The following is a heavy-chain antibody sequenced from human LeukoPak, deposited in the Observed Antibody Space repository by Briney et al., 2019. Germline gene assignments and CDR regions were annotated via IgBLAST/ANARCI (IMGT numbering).Heavy chain of an antibody. D-gene: IGHD3-10*01. CDR1: GYTFTSYD. CDR3: ARVNTYYYGSGVSRAFHM. CDR2: MNPNSGNT. V-gene: IGHV1-8*01. J-gene: IGHJ3*02. Sequence: ASVKVSCKASGYTFTSYDINWVRQATGQGLEWMGWMNPNSGNTGSAQKFQGSVTMTRNTSTATAYMELSSLKSEDTAVYYCARVNTYYYGSGVSRAFHMWGQGTMVTVSS.